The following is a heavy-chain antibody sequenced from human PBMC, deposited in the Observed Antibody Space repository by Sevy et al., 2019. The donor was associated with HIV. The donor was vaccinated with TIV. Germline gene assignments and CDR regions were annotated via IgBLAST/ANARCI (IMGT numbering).Heavy chain of an antibody. CDR3: SRESIDYNIPFEY. D-gene: IGHD1-20*01. CDR2: IRSRGDNQ. CDR1: GFTFSNYD. V-gene: IGHV3-30*02. Sequence: GGSLRLSCAASGFTFSNYDMPWVRQTPGKGLEWVALIRSRGDNQYYADSVKGRFTVSTDNSKNTLYLLMNSLRGEDTAVYYCSRESIDYNIPFEYWGQGTLVTVSS. J-gene: IGHJ4*02.